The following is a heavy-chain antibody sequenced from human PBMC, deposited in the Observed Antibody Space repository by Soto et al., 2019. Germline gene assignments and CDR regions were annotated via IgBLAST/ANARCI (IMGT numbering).Heavy chain of an antibody. D-gene: IGHD3-10*01. Sequence: SETLSLTCTVSGGSISSYYWSWIRQPPGKGLEWIGYIYYSGSTNYNPSLKSRVTISVDTSKNQFSLKLSSVTAADTAVYYCARLDYYGSGSHFDPWGQGTLVTVSS. J-gene: IGHJ5*02. CDR2: IYYSGST. CDR3: ARLDYYGSGSHFDP. CDR1: GGSISSYY. V-gene: IGHV4-59*01.